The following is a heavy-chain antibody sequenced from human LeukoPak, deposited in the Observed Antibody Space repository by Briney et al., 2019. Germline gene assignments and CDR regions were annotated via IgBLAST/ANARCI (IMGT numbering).Heavy chain of an antibody. J-gene: IGHJ4*02. D-gene: IGHD6-13*01. Sequence: GGSLRLSCAASGFIFSDYYMTWIRQAPGKGLDWISYVSSDSSYTRYADSVKGRFTVSRDNAKNSLYLQMNSLRAEDTAVYYCARLHSTAAAGTYDYWGQGTLVTVSS. CDR3: ARLHSTAAAGTYDY. CDR2: VSSDSSYT. V-gene: IGHV3-11*06. CDR1: GFIFSDYY.